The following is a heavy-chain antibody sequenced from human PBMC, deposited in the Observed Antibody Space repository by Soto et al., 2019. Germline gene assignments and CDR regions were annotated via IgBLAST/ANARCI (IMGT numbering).Heavy chain of an antibody. D-gene: IGHD3-22*01. V-gene: IGHV3-23*01. CDR2: ISGSGGST. Sequence: PGGSLRLSCAASGFTFSSDAMSWVRQAPGKGLEWVSAISGSGGSTYYADSVKGRFTISRDNSKNTLYLQMNSLRAEGTDVYYCAKDAKLDSSGYYSNDAFDIWGQGTMVTVSS. CDR3: AKDAKLDSSGYYSNDAFDI. CDR1: GFTFSSDA. J-gene: IGHJ3*02.